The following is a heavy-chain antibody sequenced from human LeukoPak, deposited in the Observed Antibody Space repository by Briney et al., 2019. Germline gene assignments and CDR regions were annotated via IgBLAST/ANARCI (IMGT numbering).Heavy chain of an antibody. Sequence: SVKVSCKASGGTFSSYAISWVRQAPGQGLEWMGGIIPIFGTANYAQKFQGRVTITTDESTSTAYMELSSLRSEDTAVYYCAVDSYYYGSSGPRWYWGQGTLVTVSS. CDR3: AVDSYYYGSSGPRWY. CDR2: IIPIFGTA. CDR1: GGTFSSYA. V-gene: IGHV1-69*05. J-gene: IGHJ4*02. D-gene: IGHD3-22*01.